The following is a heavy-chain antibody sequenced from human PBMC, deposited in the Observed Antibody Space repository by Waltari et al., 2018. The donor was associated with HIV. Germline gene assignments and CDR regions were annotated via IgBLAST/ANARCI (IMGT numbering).Heavy chain of an antibody. V-gene: IGHV3-30-3*01. CDR3: ARGGGYSSSYYFDY. CDR1: GFTSSSSA. D-gene: IGHD5-12*01. J-gene: IGHJ4*02. Sequence: QVQLVESGGGVVQPGRSLRLCCAASGFTSSSSAMHWVRQAPGKGLEWVAVISYDGSNKYYADSVKGRFTISRDNSKNTLYLQMNSLRAEDTAVYYCARGGGYSSSYYFDYWGQGTLVTVSS. CDR2: ISYDGSNK.